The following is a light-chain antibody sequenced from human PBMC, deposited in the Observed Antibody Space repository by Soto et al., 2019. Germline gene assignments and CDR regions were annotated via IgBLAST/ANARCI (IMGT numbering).Light chain of an antibody. CDR2: EGS. CDR3: CSYAGSSTLV. Sequence: QSALTQPASVSGSPGQSITISCTGTRSDVGSYNLVSWYQQHPGKAPKLMIYEGSKRPSGVSNRFSGSKSGNTASLTISGLQAEDEADYYCCSYAGSSTLVLGGGTKLTVL. J-gene: IGLJ2*01. CDR1: RSDVGSYNL. V-gene: IGLV2-23*01.